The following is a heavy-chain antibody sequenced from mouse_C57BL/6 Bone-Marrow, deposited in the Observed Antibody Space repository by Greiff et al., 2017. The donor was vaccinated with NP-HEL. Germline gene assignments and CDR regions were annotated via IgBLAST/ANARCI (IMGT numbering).Heavy chain of an antibody. CDR1: GYTFTSYG. V-gene: IGHV1-81*01. CDR2: IYPKSGNT. CDR3: ARRDYYVSSYYWDFDV. Sequence: VQLVESGAELARPGASVKLSCKASGYTFTSYGISWVKQRTGQGLEWIGEIYPKSGNTYYNEKFKGKATLTADKSSSTAYMELRSLTSEDSAVYFCARRDYYVSSYYWDFDVWGTGTTVTVSS. D-gene: IGHD1-1*01. J-gene: IGHJ1*03.